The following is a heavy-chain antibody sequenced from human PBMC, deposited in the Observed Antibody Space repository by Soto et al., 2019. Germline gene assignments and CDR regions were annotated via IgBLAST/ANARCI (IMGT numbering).Heavy chain of an antibody. D-gene: IGHD3-3*01. V-gene: IGHV3-7*01. Sequence: GGSLRLSCEASGFTFSNYWMSWVRQAPGKGLEWVANMKEDGTEAYFVDSVKGRFTISRDNAKNSLYLQMNSLRAEDTAVYYCARDAGFWSGSDYWGQGTLVTVSS. CDR1: GFTFSNYW. J-gene: IGHJ4*02. CDR3: ARDAGFWSGSDY. CDR2: MKEDGTEA.